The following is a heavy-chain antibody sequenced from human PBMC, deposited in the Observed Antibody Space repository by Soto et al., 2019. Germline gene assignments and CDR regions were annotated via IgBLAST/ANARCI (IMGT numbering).Heavy chain of an antibody. CDR1: GFTLDDYA. J-gene: IGHJ4*02. Sequence: PGGSLRLSCAASGFTLDDYAMHWVRQAPGKGLEWGSGISWNSGSIGDADSVKGRLTISRDNAKNSLSLQLNSLRAEDKALYYCAKDMGRLVATIEGSLDYWGQGTLVTVSS. D-gene: IGHD5-12*01. CDR2: ISWNSGSI. CDR3: AKDMGRLVATIEGSLDY. V-gene: IGHV3-9*01.